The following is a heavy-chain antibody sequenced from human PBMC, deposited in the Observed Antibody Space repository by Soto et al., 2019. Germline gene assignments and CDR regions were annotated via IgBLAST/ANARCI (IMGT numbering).Heavy chain of an antibody. V-gene: IGHV5-10-1*01. CDR2: IDPSDSYT. D-gene: IGHD2-2*01. J-gene: IGHJ6*02. CDR1: GYSFTSYW. Sequence: GESLKISCKGSGYSFTSYWISLVRQMPGKGLEWMARIDPSDSYTSYSPSFQGHVTISADKSISTAYLQWSSLKASDTAMYYCARSNQLLFEGYGMDVWGQGTTVTVSS. CDR3: ARSNQLLFEGYGMDV.